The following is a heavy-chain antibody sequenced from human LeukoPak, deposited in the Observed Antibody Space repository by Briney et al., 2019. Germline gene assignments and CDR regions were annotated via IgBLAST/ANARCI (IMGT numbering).Heavy chain of an antibody. CDR2: INPNTGDT. CDR3: ASYPRYSSSPPFDY. CDR1: RYTFTGYY. D-gene: IGHD2-21*01. V-gene: IGHV1-2*02. J-gene: IGHJ4*02. Sequence: GASVKVSCKASRYTFTGYYMHWVRQAPGQGLEWMGWINPNTGDTNYAQNFQGRVSMTRDTSVSKAYMALSSLRYDDTTVDYAASYPRYSSSPPFDYWGQGTLVTVSS.